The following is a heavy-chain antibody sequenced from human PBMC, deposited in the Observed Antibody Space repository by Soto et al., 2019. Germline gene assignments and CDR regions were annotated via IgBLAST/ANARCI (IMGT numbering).Heavy chain of an antibody. CDR2: ISGYNGDT. Sequence: ASVKVSCKASGFTFTRYGISWVRQAPGQGLEWMGYISGYNGDTNYAQNLQGRVTMTTDTSTTTAYMELGSLTSEDTAVYYCARGLKSGEVDGPNDAFDIWGQXTMVTVSS. J-gene: IGHJ3*02. D-gene: IGHD3-16*01. CDR1: GFTFTRYG. V-gene: IGHV1-18*01. CDR3: ARGLKSGEVDGPNDAFDI.